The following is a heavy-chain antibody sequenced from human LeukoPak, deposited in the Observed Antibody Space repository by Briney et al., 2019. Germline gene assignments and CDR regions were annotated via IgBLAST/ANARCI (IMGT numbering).Heavy chain of an antibody. J-gene: IGHJ2*01. CDR2: ISSDGSNE. D-gene: IGHD4-17*01. CDR1: GFTFATYG. V-gene: IGHV3-30*18. Sequence: PGGSLRLSCAASGFTFATYGMHWVRQAPGKGLDWVAVISSDGSNEYYADSVKGRFTISRDNSKNTLYLQMNSLRAEDTAVYSCAKAHGDYGWYVDLWGRGTLVTVSS. CDR3: AKAHGDYGWYVDL.